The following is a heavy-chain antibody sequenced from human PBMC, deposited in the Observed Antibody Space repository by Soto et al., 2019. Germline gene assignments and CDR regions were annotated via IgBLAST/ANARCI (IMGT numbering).Heavy chain of an antibody. CDR2: IYPGDSDT. CDR1: GYSFTSYW. Sequence: PGESLKISCKGSGYSFTSYWIGWVRQMPGKGLEWMGIIYPGDSDTRYSPSFQGQVTISADKSISTAYLQWSSLKASDTAMYYCARRGDLSDYYYYGMGVWGQGTTVTVSS. J-gene: IGHJ6*02. D-gene: IGHD3-10*01. V-gene: IGHV5-51*01. CDR3: ARRGDLSDYYYYGMGV.